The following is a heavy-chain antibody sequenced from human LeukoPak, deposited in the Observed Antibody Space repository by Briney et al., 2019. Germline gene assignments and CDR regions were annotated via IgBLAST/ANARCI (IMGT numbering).Heavy chain of an antibody. D-gene: IGHD3-9*01. J-gene: IGHJ4*02. CDR1: GGTFSSYA. CDR2: IIPIFGTA. Sequence: ASVKVSCKASGGTFSSYAISWVRQAPGQGLEWMGGIIPIFGTANYAQRFQGRVTITADKSTSTAYMELSSLRSDDTAGYYCASSFYDILTGYYLLAYWGQGTLVTVSS. CDR3: ASSFYDILTGYYLLAY. V-gene: IGHV1-69*06.